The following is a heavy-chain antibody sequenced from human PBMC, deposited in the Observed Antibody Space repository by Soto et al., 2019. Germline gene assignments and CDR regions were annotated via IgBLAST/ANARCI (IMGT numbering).Heavy chain of an antibody. D-gene: IGHD4-17*01. CDR3: AILTVNRPGAFDY. J-gene: IGHJ4*02. CDR2: ISYDGSNK. CDR1: GFTFSSYG. V-gene: IGHV3-30*03. Sequence: PRLSCAASGFTFSSYGMHWVRQAPGKGLEWVAVISYDGSNKYYADSVKGRFTISRDNSKNTLYLQMNSLRAEDTAVYYCAILTVNRPGAFDYWGQGTLVTVSS.